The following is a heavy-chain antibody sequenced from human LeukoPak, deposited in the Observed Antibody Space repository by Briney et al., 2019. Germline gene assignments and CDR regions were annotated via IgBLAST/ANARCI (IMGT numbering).Heavy chain of an antibody. D-gene: IGHD6-13*01. Sequence: SETLSLSCAVSGGSISSSSYYWGWIRQPPGKGLDWIGNIYYSGSTYYNPSLKRRVTISVDTSNNQLSLKLISGTGADTAVYYCARKNIGTRTYDYWGQGTLVTVSS. V-gene: IGHV4-39*01. J-gene: IGHJ4*02. CDR3: ARKNIGTRTYDY. CDR2: IYYSGST. CDR1: GGSISSSSYY.